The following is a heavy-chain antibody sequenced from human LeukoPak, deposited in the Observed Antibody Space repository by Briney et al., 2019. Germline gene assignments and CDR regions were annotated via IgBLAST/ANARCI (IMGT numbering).Heavy chain of an antibody. Sequence: GASVKVSCKASGYTFTGYYMHWVRQAPGQGLEWMGRINPNSGGTNYAQKFQGRVTMTRDTSISTAYMELSRLRSDDTAVYYCARAYYYGSGSYSRFDPWGQGTLVTVSS. CDR1: GYTFTGYY. CDR2: INPNSGGT. J-gene: IGHJ5*02. D-gene: IGHD3-10*01. CDR3: ARAYYYGSGSYSRFDP. V-gene: IGHV1-2*06.